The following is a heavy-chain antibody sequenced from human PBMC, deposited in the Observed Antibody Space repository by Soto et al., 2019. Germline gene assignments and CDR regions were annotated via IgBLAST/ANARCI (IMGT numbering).Heavy chain of an antibody. CDR1: GFTFSSFA. CDR3: AKHVVVVPAAGDYFAY. Sequence: GGSLRLSCAASGFTFSSFAMSWVRQAPGKGLEWVSAISGSGGSTYYADSVKGRFTISRDNSKNTLYLQMNSLRAEDTAVYYCAKHVVVVPAAGDYFAYWGQGTQVTVS. CDR2: ISGSGGST. D-gene: IGHD2-2*01. V-gene: IGHV3-23*01. J-gene: IGHJ4*02.